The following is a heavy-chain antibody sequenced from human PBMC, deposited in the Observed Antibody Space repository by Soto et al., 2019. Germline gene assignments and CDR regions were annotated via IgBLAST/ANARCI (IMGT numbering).Heavy chain of an antibody. D-gene: IGHD3-3*02. Sequence: QVQLVQSGAEVKKPGASVKVSCKASGYTFTSYGISWVRQAPGQGLEWMGWSSAYNGNTNYAQKLQGRVTMTTDTSTSTAYMELRSLRSNYTAVYYCAREKSVFGVVIILSESDYGMDVWGQGTTVTVSS. V-gene: IGHV1-18*01. J-gene: IGHJ6*02. CDR2: SSAYNGNT. CDR1: GYTFTSYG. CDR3: AREKSVFGVVIILSESDYGMDV.